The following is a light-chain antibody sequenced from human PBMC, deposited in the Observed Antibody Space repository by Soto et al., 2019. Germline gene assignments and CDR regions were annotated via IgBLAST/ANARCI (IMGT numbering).Light chain of an antibody. CDR2: KAS. V-gene: IGKV1-5*03. CDR3: QQYYSYSRLH. Sequence: DIQMTQSPSTLSASVGDRVTVTCRASQSVRDWVAWYQQQAGRAPRLLIYKASSLQSGVPSRFSGSGFGTEFTLTISSLQPDDFASYYCQQYYSYSRLHFGGGTKFDIK. J-gene: IGKJ4*01. CDR1: QSVRDW.